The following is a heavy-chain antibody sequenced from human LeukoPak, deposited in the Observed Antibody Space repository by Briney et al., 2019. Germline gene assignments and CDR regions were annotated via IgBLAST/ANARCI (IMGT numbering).Heavy chain of an antibody. J-gene: IGHJ4*02. V-gene: IGHV3-48*03. CDR2: ISANSNTI. Sequence: GGSLRLSCAASVFTFSGYEMNWVRQAPGKGLEWLSYISANSNTIYYADSVKGRFTISRDNAKNSLYLQMNSLRAEDTAVYYCARSYYWGRGTLVTVSS. CDR1: VFTFSGYE. CDR3: ARSYY.